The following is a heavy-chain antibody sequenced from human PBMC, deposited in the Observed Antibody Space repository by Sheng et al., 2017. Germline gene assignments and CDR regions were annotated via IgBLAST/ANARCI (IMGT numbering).Heavy chain of an antibody. J-gene: IGHJ4*02. CDR1: GFTFSSYA. V-gene: IGHV3-30*04. Sequence: QVQLVESGGGVVQPGRSLRLSCAASGFTFSSYAMHWVRQAPGKGLEWVAVISYDGSNKYYADSVKGRFTISRDNSKNTLYLQMNSLRAEDTAVYYCARAVLRSVGHYFDYWGQGTLVTVSS. CDR3: ARAVLRSVGHYFDY. D-gene: IGHD3-3*01. CDR2: ISYDGSNK.